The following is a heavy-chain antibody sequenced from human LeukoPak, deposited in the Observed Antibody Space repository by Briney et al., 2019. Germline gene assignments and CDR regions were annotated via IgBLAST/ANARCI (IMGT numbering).Heavy chain of an antibody. CDR3: ESSASGYQFDY. CDR2: IYAGDSDT. D-gene: IGHD3-22*01. Sequence: GEALKIFRKGSGYSFTNCWNGWGREVSGKGLGLVGLIYAGDSDTIHSAFFEGQVTISADKAISTAYLQWHSLKASDTAMYDCESSASGYQFDYWGQGTLVTVSS. J-gene: IGHJ4*02. V-gene: IGHV5-51*01. CDR1: GYSFTNCW.